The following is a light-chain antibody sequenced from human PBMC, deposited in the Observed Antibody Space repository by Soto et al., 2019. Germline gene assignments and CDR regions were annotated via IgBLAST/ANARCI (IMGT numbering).Light chain of an antibody. CDR3: CSYAGVNTFYV. CDR1: SSDVGSYNL. Sequence: QSALTQPASVSGSPGQSITISCTGTSSDVGSYNLVSWYQQHPGKAPKLMIYGASKRPSGVSDRFSGSKSGDTASLTISGLQAEDEADYYCCSYAGVNTFYVFGTGTKVTVL. CDR2: GAS. V-gene: IGLV2-23*02. J-gene: IGLJ1*01.